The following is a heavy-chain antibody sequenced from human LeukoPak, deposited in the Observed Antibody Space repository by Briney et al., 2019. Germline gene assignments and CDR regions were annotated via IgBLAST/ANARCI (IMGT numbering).Heavy chain of an antibody. CDR2: MNPNSGNT. J-gene: IGHJ5*02. D-gene: IGHD3-10*01. V-gene: IGHV1-8*01. Sequence: GASVKVSCKASGYTFTSYDINWVRQATGQGLEWMGWMNPNSGNTGYAQKFQGRVTMTRNTSISTAYMELSSLRSEDTAVYYCARARTVRGVIHWFDPWGQGTLVTVSS. CDR1: GYTFTSYD. CDR3: ARARTVRGVIHWFDP.